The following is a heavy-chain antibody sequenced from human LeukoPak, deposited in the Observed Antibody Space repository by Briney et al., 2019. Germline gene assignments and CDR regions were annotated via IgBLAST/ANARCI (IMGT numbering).Heavy chain of an antibody. CDR2: IKYDGSEI. V-gene: IGHV3-7*01. D-gene: IGHD3-3*01. J-gene: IGHJ4*02. CDR1: GFTLSSYW. CDR3: ARDLRSPVY. Sequence: GGSLRLSCAASGFTLSSYWMSWVRQAPGKGLEWVANIKYDGSEIDYVDSVKGRFTISRDNAKNSLYLQMNSLRAEDTAVYYCARDLRSPVYWGQGTLVTVSS.